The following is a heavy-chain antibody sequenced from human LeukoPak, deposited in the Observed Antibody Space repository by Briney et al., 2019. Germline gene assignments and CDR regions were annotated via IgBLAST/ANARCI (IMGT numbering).Heavy chain of an antibody. CDR1: GFTFSRYS. CDR2: ISNNGGGT. CDR3: ARTSIAAREADY. Sequence: AGGSLRLSCAASGFTFSRYSMHWVRQAPGKGLEYVSAISNNGGGTYYAKSVKGRFTISRDNSKNTLYLQMGSLRAEDMAVYYCARTSIAAREADYWGQGTLVTVSS. V-gene: IGHV3-64*01. J-gene: IGHJ4*02. D-gene: IGHD6-6*01.